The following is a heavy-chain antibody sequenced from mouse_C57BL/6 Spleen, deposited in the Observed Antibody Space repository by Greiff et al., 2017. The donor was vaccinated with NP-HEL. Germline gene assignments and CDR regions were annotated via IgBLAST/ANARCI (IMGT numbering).Heavy chain of an antibody. CDR3: AREDVGYYFDY. Sequence: DVMLVESGGGLVKPGGSLKLSCAASGFTFSSYAMSWVRQTPEKRLEWVATISDGGSYTYYPDNVKGRFTISRDNAKNNLYLQMSHLKSEDTAMYYCAREDVGYYFDYWGQGTTLTVSS. J-gene: IGHJ2*01. CDR2: ISDGGSYT. V-gene: IGHV5-4*01. CDR1: GFTFSSYA.